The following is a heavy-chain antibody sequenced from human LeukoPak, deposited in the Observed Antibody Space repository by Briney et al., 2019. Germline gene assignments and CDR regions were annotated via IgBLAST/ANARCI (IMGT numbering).Heavy chain of an antibody. Sequence: SETLSLTCTVSGGSISSSSYYWGWLRQPPGRGLEWVGSIYYSGSTYYNPSLKSRVTISVDTSKNQFSLKLSSVTAADTAVYYCARRRLSGYYGMDVWGQGTTVTVSS. J-gene: IGHJ6*02. CDR2: IYYSGST. CDR3: ARRRLSGYYGMDV. V-gene: IGHV4-39*01. D-gene: IGHD3-10*01. CDR1: GGSISSSSYY.